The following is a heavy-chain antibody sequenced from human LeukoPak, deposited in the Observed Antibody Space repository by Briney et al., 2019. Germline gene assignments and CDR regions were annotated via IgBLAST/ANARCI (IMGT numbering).Heavy chain of an antibody. CDR2: TSSRSTYI. J-gene: IGHJ6*02. V-gene: IGHV3-21*01. D-gene: IGHD3-22*01. Sequence: GGSLRLSCAASGFTFSNYTINWVRQAPGKGLEWVSSTSSRSTYIYYADSVKGRFTISRDNAKSSLYLQMNSLRAEDTAVYYCARPLNYYDSSGYYGYYGMDVWGQGTTVTVSS. CDR3: ARPLNYYDSSGYYGYYGMDV. CDR1: GFTFSNYT.